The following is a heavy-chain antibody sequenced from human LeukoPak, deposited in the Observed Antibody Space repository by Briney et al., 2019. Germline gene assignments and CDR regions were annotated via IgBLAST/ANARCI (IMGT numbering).Heavy chain of an antibody. V-gene: IGHV3-23*01. CDR1: GFTFSSFA. CDR3: AKSSHYYDSNEY. J-gene: IGHJ4*02. D-gene: IGHD3-22*01. Sequence: GGSLRLSCAASGFTFSSFAMSWVRQAPGKGLEWVSAISGSGNNTYYADSVKGRFTISRDNSKNTLYLQMNSLRAEDTAVYYCAKSSHYYDSNEYWGQGTLVTVSS. CDR2: ISGSGNNT.